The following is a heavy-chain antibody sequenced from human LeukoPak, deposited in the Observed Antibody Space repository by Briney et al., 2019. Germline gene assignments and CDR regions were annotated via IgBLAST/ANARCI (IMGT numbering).Heavy chain of an antibody. Sequence: GGSLRLSCAASGFTFRNYAMSWVRQAPGKGLEWVSVIDGGGGPTYYADSVKGRFTISTDNSKNTLYLQMNSLRAEDVAVYFCAINSGYNWQYFFDYWGQGTLVTVSS. J-gene: IGHJ4*02. CDR1: GFTFRNYA. CDR2: IDGGGGPT. CDR3: AINSGYNWQYFFDY. D-gene: IGHD6-25*01. V-gene: IGHV3-23*01.